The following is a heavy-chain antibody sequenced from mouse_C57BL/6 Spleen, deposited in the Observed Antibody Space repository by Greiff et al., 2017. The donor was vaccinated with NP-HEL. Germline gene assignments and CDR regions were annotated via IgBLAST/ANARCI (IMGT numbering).Heavy chain of an antibody. V-gene: IGHV3-6*01. Sequence: EVHLVESGPGLVKPSQSLSLTCSVTGYSITSGYYWNWIRQFPGNNLEWMGYISYDGSNNYNPSLKNRISITRDTSKNQFFLKLNSVTTEDTATYYCARGDYGSSYCWYFDVWGTGTTVTVSS. D-gene: IGHD1-1*01. CDR2: ISYDGSN. J-gene: IGHJ1*03. CDR1: GYSITSGYY. CDR3: ARGDYGSSYCWYFDV.